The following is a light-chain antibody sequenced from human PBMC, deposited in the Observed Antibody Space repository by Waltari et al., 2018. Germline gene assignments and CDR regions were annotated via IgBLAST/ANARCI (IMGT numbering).Light chain of an antibody. J-gene: IGLJ1*01. Sequence: QSVLTQPPSASGTPGQRVTISCSGRSSNIGRNQVYWYQPLPGTAPKRLISRNNQRPSGVPDRFAGAKSGTSAALAISGLRSEDEADYYCAARDDSLSGFYVFGTGTKVTVL. V-gene: IGLV1-47*01. CDR3: AARDDSLSGFYV. CDR1: SSNIGRNQ. CDR2: RNN.